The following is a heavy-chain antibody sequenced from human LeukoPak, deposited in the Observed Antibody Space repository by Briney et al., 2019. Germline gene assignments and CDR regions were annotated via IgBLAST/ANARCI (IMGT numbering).Heavy chain of an antibody. V-gene: IGHV3-53*01. CDR2: IYNNGDT. CDR3: SPSRAAGGKTDY. Sequence: GGSLRLSCSGAGFAVTTNHMTWVRQPPGKGLECVSIIYNNGDTFYEVSVRGRFTISRDISTNTVDLLMNSLRPEDTALYYCSPSRAAGGKTDYWGQGTLVTVSS. CDR1: GFAVTTNH. J-gene: IGHJ4*02. D-gene: IGHD3-16*01.